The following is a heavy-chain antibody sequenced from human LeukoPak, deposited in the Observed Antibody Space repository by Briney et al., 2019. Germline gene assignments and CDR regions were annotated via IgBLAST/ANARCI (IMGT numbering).Heavy chain of an antibody. J-gene: IGHJ4*02. CDR2: ISSSSSYI. CDR3: APEGDGDHNGY. Sequence: ETLSLTCTVSGGSISSSSYYWGWIRQAPGKGLEWVSSISSSSSYIYYTDSVKGRFTISRDNAKNSLYLQMNSLRAEDTALYYCAPEGDGDHNGYWGQGTLVTVSS. D-gene: IGHD4-17*01. CDR1: GGSISSSS. V-gene: IGHV3-21*04.